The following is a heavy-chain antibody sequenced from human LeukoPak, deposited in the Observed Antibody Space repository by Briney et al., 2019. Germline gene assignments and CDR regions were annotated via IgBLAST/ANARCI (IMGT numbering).Heavy chain of an antibody. CDR3: SLLAVASPQDY. Sequence: GGSLRLSCAASGFTFSTCEMHWVRQAPGKGLEWVSDISSSGSTIYYADSVKGRFTTSRDNAKNLLYLQMHSLRAEDTAVYYCSLLAVASPQDYWGQGTLVTVSS. D-gene: IGHD6-19*01. V-gene: IGHV3-48*03. CDR1: GFTFSTCE. CDR2: ISSSGSTI. J-gene: IGHJ4*02.